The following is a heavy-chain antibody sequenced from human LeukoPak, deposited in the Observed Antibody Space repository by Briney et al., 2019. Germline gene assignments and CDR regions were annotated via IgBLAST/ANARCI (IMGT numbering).Heavy chain of an antibody. CDR2: ISYDGSNK. CDR1: GFTFSSYA. Sequence: PGRSLRLSCAASGFTFSSYAMHWVRQAPGKGLEWVAVISYDGSNKYYADSVKGRFTISRDNSKNTLYLQMNSLRAEDTAAYYCARVFYDFWSGYYTLDYWGQGTLVTVSS. V-gene: IGHV3-30-3*01. CDR3: ARVFYDFWSGYYTLDY. J-gene: IGHJ4*02. D-gene: IGHD3-3*01.